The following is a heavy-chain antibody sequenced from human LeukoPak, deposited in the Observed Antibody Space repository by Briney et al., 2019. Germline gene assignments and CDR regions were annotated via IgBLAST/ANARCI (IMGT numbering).Heavy chain of an antibody. CDR3: AREDYDDRSGYSSGLDV. V-gene: IGHV3-30*04. J-gene: IGHJ6*02. CDR2: ISYDGRKK. CDR1: GFTFSNYL. Sequence: GGSLRLSCEASGFTFSNYLIHWVRQAPGKGLEWVALISYDGRKKYCADSVKGRFTISRDNSKDTLFLQMNSLKTDDTAVYYCAREDYDDRSGYSSGLDVWGQGTTVTVSS. D-gene: IGHD3-22*01.